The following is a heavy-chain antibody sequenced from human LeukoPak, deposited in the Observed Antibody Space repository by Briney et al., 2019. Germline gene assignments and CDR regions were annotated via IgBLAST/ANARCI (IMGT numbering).Heavy chain of an antibody. J-gene: IGHJ4*02. CDR2: IWYDGSNK. CDR1: GFTFSSYG. D-gene: IGHD6-13*01. Sequence: GGSLRLSCAASGFTFSSYGMHWVRQAPGKGLEWVVVIWYDGSNKYYADSVKGRFTISRDNSKNTLYLQMNSLRAEDTAVYYCARDIGSSWYYFDYWGQGTLVTVSS. V-gene: IGHV3-33*01. CDR3: ARDIGSSWYYFDY.